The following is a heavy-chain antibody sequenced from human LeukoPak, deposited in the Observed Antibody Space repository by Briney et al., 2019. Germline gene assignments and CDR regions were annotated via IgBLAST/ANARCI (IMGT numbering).Heavy chain of an antibody. J-gene: IGHJ4*02. CDR1: GFTFSAYG. V-gene: IGHV3-23*01. CDR2: VSGADGTT. CDR3: ARVLKPYYYDSSGYPFDY. D-gene: IGHD3-22*01. Sequence: GGSLRLSCAASGFTFSAYGMSWVRQSPRMGLEWVSGVSGADGTTYYADSVKGRFTISRDNSKSTLYLQMNNLRAEDTAVYYCARVLKPYYYDSSGYPFDYWGQGTLVTVSS.